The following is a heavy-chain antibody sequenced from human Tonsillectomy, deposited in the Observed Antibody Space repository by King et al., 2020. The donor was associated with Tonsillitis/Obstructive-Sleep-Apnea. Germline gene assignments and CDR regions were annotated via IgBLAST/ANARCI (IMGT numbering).Heavy chain of an antibody. J-gene: IGHJ4*02. CDR1: GFTVSSNY. Sequence: EVQLVESGGGLVQPGGSLRLSCAASGFTVSSNYMSWVRQAPGKGLEWVSVIYSGGSTYYADSVKGRFTISRDNSKNTLYLQMNSLRAEDTAVYYCAGNVVYDILTGPTYFDYWGQGTLVTVSS. V-gene: IGHV3-66*01. CDR3: AGNVVYDILTGPTYFDY. D-gene: IGHD3-9*01. CDR2: IYSGGST.